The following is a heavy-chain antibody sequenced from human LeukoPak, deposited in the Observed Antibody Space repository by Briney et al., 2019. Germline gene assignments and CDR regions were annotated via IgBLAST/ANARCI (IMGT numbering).Heavy chain of an antibody. CDR2: IYYSGNT. D-gene: IGHD2-2*01. CDR3: VRQPSATAAFDI. Sequence: KPSEPLSLTCAVFGGSINSYYWSWIRQPPGKGLEWIGYIYYSGNTNYNPSFKSRVTISVDTSKNQFSLKLSSVTAADTAIYYCVRQPSATAAFDIWGQGTMVTVSS. J-gene: IGHJ3*02. CDR1: GGSINSYY. V-gene: IGHV4-59*08.